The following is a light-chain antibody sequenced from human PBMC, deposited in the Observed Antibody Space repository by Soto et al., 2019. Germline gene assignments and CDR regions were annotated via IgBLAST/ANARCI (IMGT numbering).Light chain of an antibody. CDR3: QPTTSFPLN. V-gene: IGKV1-12*01. J-gene: IGKJ4*01. CDR1: QGISSW. Sequence: DIQMTQSPSFVSASVVDRVTITCRASQGISSWLAWYQHRPGRAPKLLIHAASNLESGATSRFSGSGSLTDFTLTISSLQPEDFANSYCQPTTSFPLNVGSGTKVEIK. CDR2: AAS.